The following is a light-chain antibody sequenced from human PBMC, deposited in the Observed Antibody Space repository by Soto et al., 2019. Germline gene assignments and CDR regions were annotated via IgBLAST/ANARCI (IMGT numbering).Light chain of an antibody. Sequence: QSVLTQPASVSGSPGQSITTSCTGTSSDVGSYNLVSWYQQHPGKAPKLMIYEDTKRPSGVSNRFSGSKSGNTASLTISGLQAEDEADYYCCSYAGSSTFVVFGGGTKLTVL. J-gene: IGLJ2*01. CDR3: CSYAGSSTFVV. CDR2: EDT. CDR1: SSDVGSYNL. V-gene: IGLV2-23*02.